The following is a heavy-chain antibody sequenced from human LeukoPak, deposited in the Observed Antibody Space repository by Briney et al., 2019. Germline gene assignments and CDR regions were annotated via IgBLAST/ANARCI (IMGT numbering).Heavy chain of an antibody. CDR2: TSGIGGTT. V-gene: IGHV3-23*01. CDR1: GFPFTSYA. Sequence: GGPLRLSCAASGFPFTSYAVSWVRQAPGKGLDWVSTTSGIGGTTYYADSVKGRFTISRDNSKNTLYLQMSSLRAEDTAVYYCVKDLMGGSYVSVDWGQGTLVTVSS. CDR3: VKDLMGGSYVSVD. J-gene: IGHJ4*02. D-gene: IGHD1-26*01.